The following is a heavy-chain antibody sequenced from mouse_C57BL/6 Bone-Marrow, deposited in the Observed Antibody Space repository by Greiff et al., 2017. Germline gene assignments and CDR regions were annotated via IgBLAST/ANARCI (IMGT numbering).Heavy chain of an antibody. V-gene: IGHV10-1*01. J-gene: IGHJ3*01. Sequence: EVHLVESGGGLVQPKGSLKLSCAASGFSFNTYAMNWVRQAPGKGLEWVARIRSKSNNYATYYADSVKDRFTISRDDSESMLYLQMNNLKTEDTAMYYCVRRVAWFAYWGQGTLVTVSA. CDR3: VRRVAWFAY. CDR2: IRSKSNNYAT. CDR1: GFSFNTYA.